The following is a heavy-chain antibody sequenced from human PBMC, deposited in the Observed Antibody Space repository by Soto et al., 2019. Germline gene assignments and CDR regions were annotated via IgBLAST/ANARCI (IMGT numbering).Heavy chain of an antibody. J-gene: IGHJ6*02. V-gene: IGHV3-30*18. CDR1: GFTFSSYG. Sequence: GGSLRLSCAASGFTFSSYGIHWVRQAPGKGLEWVAVISYDGSNKYYADSVKGRFTISRDNSKNTLYLQMNSLRAEDTAVYYCAKDSLQRDTAMVPFWYYGMDVWGQGTTVTVSS. D-gene: IGHD5-18*01. CDR3: AKDSLQRDTAMVPFWYYGMDV. CDR2: ISYDGSNK.